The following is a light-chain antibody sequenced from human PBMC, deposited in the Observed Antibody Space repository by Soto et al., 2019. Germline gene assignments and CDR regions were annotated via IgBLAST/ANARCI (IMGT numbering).Light chain of an antibody. CDR1: QSVGRY. Sequence: EIVLTQSPATLSLSPGERATLSCRASQSVGRYLAWYQQKPGQAPRLLIYDASNRATGIPARFSGSWSGTDFTLTISSLEPEDIAVYYCQPRSNWPTFGGGTKVEIK. J-gene: IGKJ4*01. CDR2: DAS. V-gene: IGKV3-11*01. CDR3: QPRSNWPT.